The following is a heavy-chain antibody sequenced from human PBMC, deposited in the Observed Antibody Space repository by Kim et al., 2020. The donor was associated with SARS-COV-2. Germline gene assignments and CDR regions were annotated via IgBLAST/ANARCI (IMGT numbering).Heavy chain of an antibody. CDR3: AKFDYGSGSYYAVDAFD. D-gene: IGHD3-10*01. CDR1: GFTFSSYG. Sequence: GGSLRLSCAASGFTFSSYGMHWVRQAPGKGLEWVAVISYDGSNKYYADSVKGRFTISRDNSKNTLYLQMNSLRAEDTAVYYCAKFDYGSGSYYAVDAFD. V-gene: IGHV3-30*18. J-gene: IGHJ3*02. CDR2: ISYDGSNK.